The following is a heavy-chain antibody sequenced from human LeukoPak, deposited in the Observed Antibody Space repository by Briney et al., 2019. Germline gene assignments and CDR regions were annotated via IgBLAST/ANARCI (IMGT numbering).Heavy chain of an antibody. CDR2: IYYSGST. D-gene: IGHD3-10*01. V-gene: IGHV4-38-2*02. CDR3: ARIRGMGDAFDI. J-gene: IGHJ3*02. CDR1: GYSISSGCY. Sequence: SETLSLTCTVSGYSISSGCYWGWIRQPPGKGLEWIGSIYYSGSTNYNPSLKSRVTISVDTSKNQFSLKLSSVTAADTAVYYCARIRGMGDAFDIWGQGTMVTVSS.